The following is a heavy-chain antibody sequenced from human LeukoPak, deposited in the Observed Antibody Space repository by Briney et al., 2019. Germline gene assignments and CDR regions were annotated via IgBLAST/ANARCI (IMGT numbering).Heavy chain of an antibody. Sequence: GGSLRLSCAASGFTYSSYWMTWLRQAPGKGLEWVANIKQDGSEKYYVDSVKGRFTISRDNAKNSLSLHMNSLRAEDTAVYYCARDRGECTNGVCYYHDFDYWGQGTLVTVSS. CDR3: ARDRGECTNGVCYYHDFDY. V-gene: IGHV3-7*01. J-gene: IGHJ4*02. CDR2: IKQDGSEK. CDR1: GFTYSSYW. D-gene: IGHD2-8*01.